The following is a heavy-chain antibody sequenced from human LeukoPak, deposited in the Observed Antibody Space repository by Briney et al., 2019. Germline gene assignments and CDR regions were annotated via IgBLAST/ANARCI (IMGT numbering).Heavy chain of an antibody. CDR2: ISSSSYI. CDR3: ARGAEELLDGGADY. J-gene: IGHJ4*02. V-gene: IGHV3-21*01. CDR1: GFTFSSYS. Sequence: GGSLRLSCAASGFTFSSYSMNWVRQAPGKGLEWVSSISSSSYIYYADSVKGRFTISRDNAKNSLYLQMNSLRAEDTAVYYCARGAEELLDGGADYWGQGTLVTVSS. D-gene: IGHD1-26*01.